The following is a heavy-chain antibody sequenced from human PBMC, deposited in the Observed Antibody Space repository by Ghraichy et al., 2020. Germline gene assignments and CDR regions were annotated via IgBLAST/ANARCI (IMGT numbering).Heavy chain of an antibody. V-gene: IGHV3-11*01. D-gene: IGHD2-21*02. J-gene: IGHJ2*01. CDR2: ISSSGSTI. CDR1: GFTFSDYY. Sequence: GGSLRLSCAASGFTFSDYYMSWIRQAPGKGLEWVSYISSSGSTIYYADSVKGRFTISRDNAKNSLYLQMNSLRAEDTAVYYCARVGNCGGDCYSGSGWYFDLWGRGTLVTVSS. CDR3: ARVGNCGGDCYSGSGWYFDL.